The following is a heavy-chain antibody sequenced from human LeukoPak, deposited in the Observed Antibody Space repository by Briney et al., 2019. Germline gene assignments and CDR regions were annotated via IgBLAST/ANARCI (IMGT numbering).Heavy chain of an antibody. CDR2: IDPSSTYI. CDR1: GFTFRSYS. Sequence: PGGSLRLSCAASGFTFRSYSMNWVRQAPGKGLEWVSAIDPSSTYIYYADSVKGRFTISRDNAENSLYLQMNSLRAEDTAVYYCAKRPRGYYYDSSGYPDYWGQGTLVTVSS. D-gene: IGHD3-22*01. J-gene: IGHJ4*02. V-gene: IGHV3-21*04. CDR3: AKRPRGYYYDSSGYPDY.